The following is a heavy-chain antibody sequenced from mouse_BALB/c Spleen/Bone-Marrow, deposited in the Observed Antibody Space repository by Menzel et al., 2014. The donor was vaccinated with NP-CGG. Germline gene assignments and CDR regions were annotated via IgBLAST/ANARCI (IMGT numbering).Heavy chain of an antibody. V-gene: IGHV4-1*02. D-gene: IGHD2-1*01. CDR1: GFDFSRYW. Sequence: VQLQQSGGGLVQPGGSLKLSCAASGFDFSRYWMSWVRRAPGKGLEWIGEINPDSSTINYTPSLKDKFINSRDNAKNTLYLQMSKVRSEDTALYYCARQGYYGKGDYWGQGTTLTVSS. J-gene: IGHJ2*01. CDR2: INPDSSTI. CDR3: ARQGYYGKGDY.